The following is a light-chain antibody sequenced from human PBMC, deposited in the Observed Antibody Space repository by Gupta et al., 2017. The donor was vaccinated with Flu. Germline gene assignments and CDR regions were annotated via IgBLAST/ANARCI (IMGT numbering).Light chain of an antibody. V-gene: IGKV1-39*01. J-gene: IGKJ2*01. Sequence: DIQMTQSPSSLSASVGDRVTITCRASQSISSYLNWYQQKPGKAPKLLIYAASSLQRGVPSRFGGSGYGTDFTLTISSLQPEDFATYYCQQSYSNPQMYTFGPGTRLEIK. CDR2: AAS. CDR3: QQSYSNPQMYT. CDR1: QSISSY.